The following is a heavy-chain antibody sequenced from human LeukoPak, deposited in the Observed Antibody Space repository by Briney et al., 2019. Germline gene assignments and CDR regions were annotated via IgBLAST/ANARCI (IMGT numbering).Heavy chain of an antibody. Sequence: SETLTLTCTVSGVSISSYYWSWLRQPPGKGLEWLGYIYYSGSTNYNPSLKSRVTISVDTSKNQFSLKLSSVTAADTAVYYCARAGSGSYYARGMIAFDIWGQGTMVTVSS. CDR3: ARAGSGSYYARGMIAFDI. CDR2: IYYSGST. D-gene: IGHD1-26*01. V-gene: IGHV4-59*01. J-gene: IGHJ3*02. CDR1: GVSISSYY.